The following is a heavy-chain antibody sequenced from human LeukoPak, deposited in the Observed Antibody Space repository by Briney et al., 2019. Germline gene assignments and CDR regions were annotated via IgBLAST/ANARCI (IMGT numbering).Heavy chain of an antibody. J-gene: IGHJ4*02. V-gene: IGHV1-18*01. CDR1: GYTFTSYG. CDR3: ARDRKYYYGSGSHYYFHY. D-gene: IGHD3-10*01. Sequence: ASVKVSCKDSGYTFTSYGIRWVRQAPGQGGEGMGWISVYNCNSNFAQNLQGTVTLTTDTSTSTAYMELRSLRSYDTAVYFCARDRKYYYGSGSHYYFHYWGQGTLVTVSS. CDR2: ISVYNCNS.